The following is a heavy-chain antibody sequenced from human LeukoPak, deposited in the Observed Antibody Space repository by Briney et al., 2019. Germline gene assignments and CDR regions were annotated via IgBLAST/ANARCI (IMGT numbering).Heavy chain of an antibody. J-gene: IGHJ4*02. Sequence: ASVKVSCKASGYTFTSYYMHWVRQAPGQGLEWMGIINPSGGSTSYAQKLQGRVTMTRDTSTSTVYMELSSLRSEDTAVYYCARDQIDEQLGPSFDYWGQGTLVTVSS. V-gene: IGHV1-46*01. CDR3: ARDQIDEQLGPSFDY. CDR2: INPSGGST. CDR1: GYTFTSYY. D-gene: IGHD6-6*01.